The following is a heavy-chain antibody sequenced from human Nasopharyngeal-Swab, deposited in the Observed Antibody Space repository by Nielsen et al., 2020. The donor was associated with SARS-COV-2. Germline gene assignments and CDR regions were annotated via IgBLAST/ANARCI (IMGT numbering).Heavy chain of an antibody. CDR2: INPNSGGT. Sequence: ASVKVSCNASGYTFTDYYMHWVRQAPGQGLECMGRINPNSGGTNYAQKFQGRVTMTRETSISTAYMELTRLRSDDTAVYYCAASSSSWYLTFDFWGQGTLVNVSS. CDR1: GYTFTDYY. D-gene: IGHD6-13*01. CDR3: AASSSSWYLTFDF. V-gene: IGHV1-2*06. J-gene: IGHJ4*02.